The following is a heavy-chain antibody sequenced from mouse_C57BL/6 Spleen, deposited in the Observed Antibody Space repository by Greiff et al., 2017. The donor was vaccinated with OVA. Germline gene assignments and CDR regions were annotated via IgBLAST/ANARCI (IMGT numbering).Heavy chain of an antibody. CDR1: GYAFSSSW. D-gene: IGHD2-1*01. CDR2: IYPGDGDT. CDR3: ARRDLLGAWFAY. J-gene: IGHJ3*01. Sequence: VQLQQSGPELVKPGASVKISCKASGYAFSSSWMNWVKQRPGKGLEWIGRIYPGDGDTNYNGKFKGKATLTADKSSSTAYMQLSSLTSEDSAVYFCARRDLLGAWFAYWGQGTLVTVSA. V-gene: IGHV1-82*01.